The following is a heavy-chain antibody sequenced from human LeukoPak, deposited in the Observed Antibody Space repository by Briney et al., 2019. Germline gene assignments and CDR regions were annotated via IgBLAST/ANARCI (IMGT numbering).Heavy chain of an antibody. CDR2: INPNSGGT. CDR1: GYSFIDYY. D-gene: IGHD3-10*01. V-gene: IGHV1-2*02. Sequence: ASVKVSCKASGYSFIDYYIHWVRQAPGQGLEWMGWINPNSGGTNYAQKFQGRVTMTRDTSISTAYMELSRLRYDDTAVYFCARDSRYNNVGDYWGQGTLVTVSS. CDR3: ARDSRYNNVGDY. J-gene: IGHJ4*02.